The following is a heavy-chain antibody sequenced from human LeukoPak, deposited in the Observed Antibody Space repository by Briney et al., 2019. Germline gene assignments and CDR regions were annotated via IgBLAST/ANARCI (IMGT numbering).Heavy chain of an antibody. D-gene: IGHD2-15*01. Sequence: SETLSLTCTVSGGSISSSSYFWGWIRQPPGKGLEWIGSIYYRGSAYYNPSLKSRVTISVDTSKNQFSLKLSSVTAADTAVYYCARELMDCSGGTCYSSFFDYWGQGTLVTVSS. CDR1: GGSISSSSYF. CDR2: IYYRGSA. V-gene: IGHV4-39*07. J-gene: IGHJ4*02. CDR3: ARELMDCSGGTCYSSFFDY.